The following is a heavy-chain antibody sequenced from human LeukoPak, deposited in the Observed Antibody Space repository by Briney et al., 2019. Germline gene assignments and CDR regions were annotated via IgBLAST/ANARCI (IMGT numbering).Heavy chain of an antibody. Sequence: SVKVSCKASGGTFRSYAISWVRQAPGQGLEWMGRIIPLFGIANYAQKFQGRVTITADKSTSTAYMELSSLRSEDTAVYYCRREGLRYDSSGYYYDYWGQGTLVTVSS. V-gene: IGHV1-69*04. CDR3: RREGLRYDSSGYYYDY. D-gene: IGHD3-22*01. CDR1: GGTFRSYA. CDR2: IIPLFGIA. J-gene: IGHJ4*02.